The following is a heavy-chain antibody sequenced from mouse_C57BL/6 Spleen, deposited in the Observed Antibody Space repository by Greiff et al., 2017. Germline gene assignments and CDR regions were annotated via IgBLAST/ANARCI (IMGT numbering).Heavy chain of an antibody. CDR2: INPSSGYT. CDR1: GYTFTSYW. V-gene: IGHV1-7*01. CDR3: AIFYYGSSYGFDY. Sequence: QVQLQQSGAELAKPGASVKLSCKASGYTFTSYWMHWVKQRPGQGLEWIGYINPSSGYTKSNQKFKDKATLTADKSSSTAYMQLSSLTYEDSAVYYCAIFYYGSSYGFDYWGQGTTLTVSS. D-gene: IGHD1-1*01. J-gene: IGHJ2*01.